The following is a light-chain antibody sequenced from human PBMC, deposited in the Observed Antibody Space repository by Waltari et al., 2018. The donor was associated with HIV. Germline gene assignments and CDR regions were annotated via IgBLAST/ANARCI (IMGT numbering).Light chain of an antibody. CDR1: SGDVGGYNF. CDR3: SSYTSSGPRYVL. CDR2: NVN. V-gene: IGLV2-14*03. J-gene: IGLJ2*01. Sequence: QSALTQPASVSGSPGQSITISCTGTSGDVGGYNFVSWYQKHPGKAPKLIIYNVNSRPSGVSIPFSGSRSANTASLTISGLQAEDEADYFCSSYTSSGPRYVLFGGGTRLTVL.